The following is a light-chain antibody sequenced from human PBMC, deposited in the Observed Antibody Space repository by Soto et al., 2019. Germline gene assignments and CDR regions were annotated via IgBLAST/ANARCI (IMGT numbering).Light chain of an antibody. CDR2: DVS. V-gene: IGLV2-14*01. CDR1: SSDVGGYNY. CDR3: SSYTSSSTVV. Sequence: QPVLTQPASVSGSPGQSITISCTGTSSDVGGYNYVSWYQQHPGKAPKLMIYDVSNRPSGVSNRFSGSKSGNTASLTISGLQAEDEADYYCSSYTSSSTVVFAGGTKLTVL. J-gene: IGLJ2*01.